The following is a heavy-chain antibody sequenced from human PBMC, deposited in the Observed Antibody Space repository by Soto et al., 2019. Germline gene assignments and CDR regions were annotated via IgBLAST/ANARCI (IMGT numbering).Heavy chain of an antibody. D-gene: IGHD3-10*01. CDR1: GGIFSTYA. V-gene: IGHV1-69*01. Sequence: QVQLVQSGAEVKKPGSSVKVSCKASGGIFSTYAISWLRQAPGQGLVWMGGITPIFGTPNYAQRFQGRVTITADESTSTAYMELSRLRSEDTAVYYCARDRDDYGSGNYYNRIDFWGQGTLVTVSS. J-gene: IGHJ4*02. CDR2: ITPIFGTP. CDR3: ARDRDDYGSGNYYNRIDF.